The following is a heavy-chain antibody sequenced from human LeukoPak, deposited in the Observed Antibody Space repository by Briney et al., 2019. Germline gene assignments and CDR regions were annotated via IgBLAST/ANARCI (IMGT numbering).Heavy chain of an antibody. V-gene: IGHV3-74*01. CDR3: ARDSNTDWYFDL. CDR1: GSTFSSYW. Sequence: GGSLRLSCAASGSTFSSYWMHWVRQAPGKGLVWVSRINSDGSSTSYADSVKGRFTISRDNAKNTLYLQMNSLRAEDTAVYYCARDSNTDWYFDLWGRGTLVTVSS. CDR2: INSDGSST. J-gene: IGHJ2*01. D-gene: IGHD2-8*01.